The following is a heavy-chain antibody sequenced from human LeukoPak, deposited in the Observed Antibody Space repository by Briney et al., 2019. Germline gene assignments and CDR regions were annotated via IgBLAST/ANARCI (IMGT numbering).Heavy chain of an antibody. CDR2: IYHSGST. Sequence: PSETLSLTCTVSGYSISSGYYWGWIRQPPGKGLEWIGSIYHSGSTYYNPSLKSRVTISVDTSKNQFSLKSNSVTAADTAVYYCARNIGARPLDNWGQGTLVTVSS. J-gene: IGHJ4*02. CDR3: ARNIGARPLDN. V-gene: IGHV4-38-2*02. D-gene: IGHD1-14*01. CDR1: GYSISSGYY.